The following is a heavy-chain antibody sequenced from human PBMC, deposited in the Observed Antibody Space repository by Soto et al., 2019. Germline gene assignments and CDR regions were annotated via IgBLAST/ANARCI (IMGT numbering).Heavy chain of an antibody. Sequence: EVQLVESGGALIQPGGSLRLSCVGSGFTFNTYSMNWVRQAPGKGLEWVSYINSGSSNIYYADSVKGRFTVFRDNAKNSLFLQMSSLRDEDTAVYYCARAPVGMATMGDYWGQGTLVTVSS. CDR3: ARAPVGMATMGDY. J-gene: IGHJ4*02. CDR2: INSGSSNI. CDR1: GFTFNTYS. V-gene: IGHV3-48*02. D-gene: IGHD5-12*01.